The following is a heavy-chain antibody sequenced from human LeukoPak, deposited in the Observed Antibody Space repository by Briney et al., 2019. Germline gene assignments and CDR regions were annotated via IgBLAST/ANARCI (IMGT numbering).Heavy chain of an antibody. CDR2: ISSSGSTI. CDR3: ARGLSTRTVVTPMGY. CDR1: GFTFSDYY. J-gene: IGHJ4*02. Sequence: GGSLRLSCAASGFTFSDYYMSWIRQAPGKGLGWVSYISSSGSTIYYADSVKGRFTISRDNAKNSLYLQMNSLRAEDTAVYYCARGLSTRTVVTPMGYWGQGTLVTVSS. V-gene: IGHV3-11*04. D-gene: IGHD4-23*01.